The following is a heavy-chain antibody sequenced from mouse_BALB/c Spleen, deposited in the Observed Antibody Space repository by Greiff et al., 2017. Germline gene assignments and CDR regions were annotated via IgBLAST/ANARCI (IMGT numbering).Heavy chain of an antibody. V-gene: IGHV3-6*02. CDR2: ISYDGSN. D-gene: IGHD1-1*01. CDR1: GYSITSGYY. CDR3: ARVAFITTVYMDY. Sequence: EVKLMESGPGLVKPSQSLSLTCSVTGYSITSGYYWNWIRQFPGNKLEWMGYISYDGSNNYNPSLKNRISITRDTSKNQFFLKLNSVTTEDTATYYCARVAFITTVYMDYWGQGTSVTVSS. J-gene: IGHJ4*01.